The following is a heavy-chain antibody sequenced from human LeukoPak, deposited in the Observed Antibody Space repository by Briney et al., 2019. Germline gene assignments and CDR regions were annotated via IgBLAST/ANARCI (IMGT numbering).Heavy chain of an antibody. Sequence: PGGSLRLSSAASGFTFRSYIMNWVRQAPGKGLEWVSSISSSSGYIYYADSVKRRFTISRDNAKNLLYLQRNSLRAEDTAVYYCASGIVVADAFDIWGQGTMVTVSS. CDR3: ASGIVVADAFDI. V-gene: IGHV3-21*01. D-gene: IGHD3-22*01. CDR1: GFTFRSYI. CDR2: ISSSSGYI. J-gene: IGHJ3*02.